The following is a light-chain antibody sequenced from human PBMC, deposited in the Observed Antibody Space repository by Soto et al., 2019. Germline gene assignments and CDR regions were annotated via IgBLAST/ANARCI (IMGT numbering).Light chain of an antibody. CDR2: EVT. Sequence: QSALTQPPSVSGSPGQSVTISCTGTSSDVGSYNRVSWYQQPPGTAPKLMIYEVTNRPSGVPNRFSASKSGNTASLTTSGLQAEDEADYYCTSYTSSRTWVFGGGAKVTVL. J-gene: IGLJ3*02. V-gene: IGLV2-18*03. CDR1: SSDVGSYNR. CDR3: TSYTSSRTWV.